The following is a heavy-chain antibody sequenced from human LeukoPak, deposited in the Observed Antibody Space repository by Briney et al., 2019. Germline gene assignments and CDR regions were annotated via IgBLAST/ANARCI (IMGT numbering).Heavy chain of an antibody. CDR1: GYTFTSYY. J-gene: IGHJ4*02. CDR3: ARRRRGIDENYYFDY. V-gene: IGHV1-46*03. CDR2: INPSGGST. Sequence: GASVKVSCKASGYTFTSYYMHRVRQAPGQGLEWMGIINPSGGSTSYAQKFQGRVTMTRDTSTSTVYMELSSLRSEDTAVYYCARRRRGIDENYYFDYWGQGTLVTVSS. D-gene: IGHD3-10*01.